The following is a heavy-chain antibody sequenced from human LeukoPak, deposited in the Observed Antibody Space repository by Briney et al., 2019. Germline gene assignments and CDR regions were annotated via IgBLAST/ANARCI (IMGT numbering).Heavy chain of an antibody. CDR3: AKDRALDY. V-gene: IGHV3-30*18. CDR2: ISSDGSNK. CDR1: RFTFSSYD. Sequence: QTGGSLRLSCAASRFTFSSYDMYWVRQAPGKGLEWVALISSDGSNKYYADSVKGRFTISRDNSKNTLYLQMNSLRAEDTAVYYCAKDRALDYWGQGTLVTVSS. J-gene: IGHJ4*02.